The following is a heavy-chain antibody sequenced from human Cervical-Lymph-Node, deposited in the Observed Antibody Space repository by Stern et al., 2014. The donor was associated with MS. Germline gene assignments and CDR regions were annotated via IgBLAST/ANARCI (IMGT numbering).Heavy chain of an antibody. V-gene: IGHV4-31*03. D-gene: IGHD2-8*01. CDR3: ARDATKPTPGYFDL. Sequence: VHLVESGPGLVKPSQPLSLTCTISGGSINSYYWSWIRQHPGKGLEWIGYIYYSGYTYYTPSLENRVVRSVDASKSQFSLKLTSVTAADTAVYYCARDATKPTPGYFDLWGRGTLVTVSS. J-gene: IGHJ2*01. CDR1: GGSINSYY. CDR2: IYYSGYT.